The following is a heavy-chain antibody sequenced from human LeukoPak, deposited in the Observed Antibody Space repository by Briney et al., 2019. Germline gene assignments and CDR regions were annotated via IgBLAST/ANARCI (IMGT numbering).Heavy chain of an antibody. V-gene: IGHV4-39*07. D-gene: IGHD1-1*01. CDR3: ARASNLARRSGTTIDY. J-gene: IGHJ4*02. CDR2: IYYSGST. CDR1: GGSISSSSYY. Sequence: PSETLFLTCTVSGGSISSSSYYWGWIRQPPGKGLEWIGSIYYSGSTNYNPSLKSRVTISVDKSKNQFSLKLSSVTAADTAVYYCARASNLARRSGTTIDYWGQGTLVTVSS.